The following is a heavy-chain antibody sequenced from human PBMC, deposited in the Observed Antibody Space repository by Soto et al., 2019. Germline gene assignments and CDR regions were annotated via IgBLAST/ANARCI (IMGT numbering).Heavy chain of an antibody. CDR3: ARGIGYCSSTSCYRHYYYYMDV. D-gene: IGHD2-2*01. Sequence: ASVKVSCKASGYTFTSYGISWVRQAPGQGLEWMGWISAYNGNTNYAQKLQGRVTMTTDTSTSTAYMELSSLRSEDTAVYYCARGIGYCSSTSCYRHYYYYMDVWGKGTTVTVSS. CDR2: ISAYNGNT. J-gene: IGHJ6*03. V-gene: IGHV1-18*01. CDR1: GYTFTSYG.